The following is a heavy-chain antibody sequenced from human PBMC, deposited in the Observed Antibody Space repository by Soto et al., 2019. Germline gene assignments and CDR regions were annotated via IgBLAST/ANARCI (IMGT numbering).Heavy chain of an antibody. Sequence: GGSLRLSCAASGFTFSSYSMNWVRQAPGKGLEWVSSISSSCSYIYYADSVKGRFTISRDNAKNSLYLQMNSLRAEDTAVYYCARADFIAVAGMDYWGQGTLVTVSS. J-gene: IGHJ4*02. V-gene: IGHV3-21*01. CDR1: GFTFSSYS. D-gene: IGHD6-19*01. CDR3: ARADFIAVAGMDY. CDR2: ISSSCSYI.